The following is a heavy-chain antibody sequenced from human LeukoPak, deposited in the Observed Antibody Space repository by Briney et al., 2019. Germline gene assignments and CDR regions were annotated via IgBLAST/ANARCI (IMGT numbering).Heavy chain of an antibody. D-gene: IGHD6-19*01. CDR1: GGTFSSYA. V-gene: IGHV1-69*05. CDR3: ARDRIAVPGTKGWYFDL. CDR2: IIPIFGTA. Sequence: ASVKVSCKASGGTFSSYAISWVRQAPGQGLEWMGRIIPIFGTANYAHKFQGRVTITTDESTNTAYMELSSLRSEDTAVYYWARDRIAVPGTKGWYFDLWGRGTLVTVSS. J-gene: IGHJ2*01.